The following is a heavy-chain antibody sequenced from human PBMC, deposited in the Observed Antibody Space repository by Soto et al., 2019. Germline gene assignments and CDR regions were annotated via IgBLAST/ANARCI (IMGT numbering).Heavy chain of an antibody. J-gene: IGHJ6*02. CDR1: GDSVSSNTAA. CDR3: ARISTGYSYGLADPYFYGMDA. D-gene: IGHD5-18*01. Sequence: SQTLSLTCAFAGDSVSSNTAAWNWIRQSPSRGLEWLGRTYYRSKWYDDYAVSVKSRVIINPDTSKNQISLHLHSVTPEDSAVYYCARISTGYSYGLADPYFYGMDAWGQGTMVTVSS. CDR2: TYYRSKWYD. V-gene: IGHV6-1*01.